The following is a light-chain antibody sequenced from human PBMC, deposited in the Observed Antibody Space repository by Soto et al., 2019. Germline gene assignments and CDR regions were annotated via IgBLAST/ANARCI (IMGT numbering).Light chain of an antibody. J-gene: IGLJ1*01. CDR1: SSDVGGYNY. CDR2: DVS. V-gene: IGLV2-14*01. Sequence: QSVLTQPASVSGSPGQSITISCTGNSSDVGGYNYVSWYQQHPGKAPKLMIYDVSNRPSGVSNRFSGSKSGNTASLTISGLQAEDEADYYCSSYTSSSPAIVFGTGTKVTV. CDR3: SSYTSSSPAIV.